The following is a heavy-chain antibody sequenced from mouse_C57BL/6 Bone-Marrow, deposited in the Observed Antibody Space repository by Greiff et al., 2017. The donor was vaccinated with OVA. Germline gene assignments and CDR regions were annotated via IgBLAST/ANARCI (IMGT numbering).Heavy chain of an antibody. Sequence: VQLQQSGPELVKPGASVKISCKASGYTFTDYYINWVKQRPGQGLEWIGWIFPGSGSTYYNEKFKGKATLTVDKSSSTAYMLLSSLTSEDSAVYFCAKEGAYYGSNQFAYWGQGTLVTVSA. CDR3: AKEGAYYGSNQFAY. V-gene: IGHV1-75*01. D-gene: IGHD1-1*01. J-gene: IGHJ3*01. CDR1: GYTFTDYY. CDR2: IFPGSGST.